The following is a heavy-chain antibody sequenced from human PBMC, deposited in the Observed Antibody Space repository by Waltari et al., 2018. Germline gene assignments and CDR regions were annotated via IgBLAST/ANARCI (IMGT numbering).Heavy chain of an antibody. V-gene: IGHV4-38-2*02. D-gene: IGHD2-15*01. Sequence: QVQLQESGPGLVKPSETLSLTCTVSGYSISSGYYWGWIRQPPGKGLEWIGSIYHSGSTYYNPSLKSRVTISVDTSKNQFSLKLSSVTAADTAVYYCARDFAVVVVVAATPSGWFDPWGQGTLVTVSS. CDR2: IYHSGST. CDR1: GYSISSGYY. CDR3: ARDFAVVVVVAATPSGWFDP. J-gene: IGHJ5*02.